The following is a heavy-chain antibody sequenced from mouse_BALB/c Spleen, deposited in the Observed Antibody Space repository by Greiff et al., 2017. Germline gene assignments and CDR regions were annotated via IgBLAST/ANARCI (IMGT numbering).Heavy chain of an antibody. Sequence: VQLQQSGAELAKPGASVKMSCKASGYTFTSYWMHWVKQRPGQGLEWIGYINPSTGYTEYNQKFKDKATLTADKSSSTAYMQLSSLTSEDSAVYYCAREGNYGGFYFDYWGQGTTLTVSS. D-gene: IGHD2-1*01. V-gene: IGHV1-7*01. CDR1: GYTFTSYW. J-gene: IGHJ2*01. CDR2: INPSTGYT. CDR3: AREGNYGGFYFDY.